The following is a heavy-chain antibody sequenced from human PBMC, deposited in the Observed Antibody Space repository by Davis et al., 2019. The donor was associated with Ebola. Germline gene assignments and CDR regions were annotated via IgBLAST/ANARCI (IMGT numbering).Heavy chain of an antibody. Sequence: SVKVSCKASGGTFSSYAISWVRQAPGQGLEWMGGIIPIFGTANYAQKFQGRVTITADESTSTAYMELSSLRSEDTAVYYCATGVQGVIIIELGYFQHWGQGTLVTVSS. CDR1: GGTFSSYA. V-gene: IGHV1-69*13. J-gene: IGHJ1*01. CDR2: IIPIFGTA. D-gene: IGHD3-10*01. CDR3: ATGVQGVIIIELGYFQH.